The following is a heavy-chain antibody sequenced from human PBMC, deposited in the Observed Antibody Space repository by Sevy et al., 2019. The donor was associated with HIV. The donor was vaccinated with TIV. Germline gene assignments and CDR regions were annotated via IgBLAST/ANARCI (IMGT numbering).Heavy chain of an antibody. V-gene: IGHV3-7*01. D-gene: IGHD3-16*01. CDR1: GFSFSTYW. Sequence: GGSLRLSCAASGFSFSTYWMTWVRQAPGKGLEWVATMNQDGTERDYVDSVKGRFTISSDNTKTSLFLQMNGLSAEDTGVYFCVREGLGGFSYSLDCWGQGTLVTVS. CDR2: MNQDGTER. J-gene: IGHJ4*02. CDR3: VREGLGGFSYSLDC.